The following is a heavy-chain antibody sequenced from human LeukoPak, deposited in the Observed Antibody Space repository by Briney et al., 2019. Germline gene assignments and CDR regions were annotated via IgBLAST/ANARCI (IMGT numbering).Heavy chain of an antibody. D-gene: IGHD3-10*01. V-gene: IGHV3-48*03. CDR3: ARDHPAPGINYFFDL. CDR2: ISHSGISR. CDR1: GFTFSGYE. Sequence: GGSLRLSCAASGFTFSGYEMNWVRQAPGKGLEWVSYISHSGISRYYADSVQGRFTISRDNADKSLYLQMNSLRAEDTAVYYCARDHPAPGINYFFDLWGRGTLVTVSS. J-gene: IGHJ2*01.